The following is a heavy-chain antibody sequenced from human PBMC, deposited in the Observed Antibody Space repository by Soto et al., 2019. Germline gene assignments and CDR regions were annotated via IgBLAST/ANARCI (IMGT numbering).Heavy chain of an antibody. CDR3: SAGTDTAMEQGADY. CDR1: GFTFSDHS. V-gene: IGHV3-21*01. J-gene: IGHJ4*02. D-gene: IGHD5-18*01. CDR2: ISTAGSYI. Sequence: EVQLVESGGGLVKPGGSLRLSCAASGFTFSDHSMNWVRQAPGKGFEWVSSISTAGSYIYYSDSMAGRFTISGDNAKNNLYLQINSLRGDDTAIYYCSAGTDTAMEQGADYWGQGTLVTVSS.